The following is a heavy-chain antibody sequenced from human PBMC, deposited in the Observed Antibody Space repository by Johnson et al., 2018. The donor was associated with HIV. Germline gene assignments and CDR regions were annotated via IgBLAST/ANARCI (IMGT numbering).Heavy chain of an antibody. Sequence: VESGGGVVQPGRSLRLSCAASGFTISTFWMHWVRQVPGKGLMWVSRISGDGSSSSYADSVKGRFTISRDNAKNTLYLQLNSLRVEDTAIYYCARAQLLADDAFNNWGQGTMVTVSS. D-gene: IGHD6-6*01. CDR1: GFTISTFW. CDR2: ISGDGSSS. CDR3: ARAQLLADDAFNN. J-gene: IGHJ3*02. V-gene: IGHV3-74*02.